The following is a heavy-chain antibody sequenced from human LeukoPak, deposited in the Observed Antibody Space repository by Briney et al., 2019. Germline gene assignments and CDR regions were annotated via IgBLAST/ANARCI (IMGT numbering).Heavy chain of an antibody. CDR1: GFTFSSYA. J-gene: IGHJ4*02. Sequence: GGSLRLSCAASGFTFSSYAMTWVRQAPGKGLEWVSSMSSGGSYIYYADSVRGRFSISRDNAKNSLYLQMNRLKAGDTAVYYCARDRPTGASRVFVVQWGQGILVTVSS. D-gene: IGHD3-3*01. CDR3: ARDRPTGASRVFVVQ. CDR2: MSSGGSYI. V-gene: IGHV3-21*01.